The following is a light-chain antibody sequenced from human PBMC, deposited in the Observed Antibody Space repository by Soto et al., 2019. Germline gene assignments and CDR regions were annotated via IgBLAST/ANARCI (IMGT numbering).Light chain of an antibody. CDR2: GAS. CDR1: QSVSSN. Sequence: EIVMTQSPATLSVSPGERATLSCRASQSVSSNLAWYQQKPGQAPRRLIYGASTRATGIPDRFSGSGSGTEFTLPISSQQSEDFAVYYCQQYNNWPPITFGQGTKLEIK. V-gene: IGKV3-15*01. CDR3: QQYNNWPPIT. J-gene: IGKJ2*01.